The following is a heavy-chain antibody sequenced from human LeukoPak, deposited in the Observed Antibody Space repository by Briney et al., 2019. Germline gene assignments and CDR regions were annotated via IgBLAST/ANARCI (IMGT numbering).Heavy chain of an antibody. Sequence: ASVKVSCKASGYTFTSYDINWVRQATGQGLEWMGWMNPNSGNTGYAQKFQGRVTITRNTSISTAYMELRSLRSDDTAVYYCARMGHYDFWSGSPDYWGQGTLVTVSS. CDR3: ARMGHYDFWSGSPDY. V-gene: IGHV1-8*03. D-gene: IGHD3-3*01. J-gene: IGHJ4*02. CDR1: GYTFTSYD. CDR2: MNPNSGNT.